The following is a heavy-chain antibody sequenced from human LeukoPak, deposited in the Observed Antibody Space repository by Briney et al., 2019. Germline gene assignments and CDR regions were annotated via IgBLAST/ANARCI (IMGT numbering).Heavy chain of an antibody. CDR3: AKDGRSGAPFDR. V-gene: IGHV3-23*01. Sequence: GGSLRLSCVASGFTVYNFAMSWVRQAPGKGLEWVSLITGGGGSTDYADSVKGRFTISRDNSRNTLYLQMNSLRVEDTATYYCAKDGRSGAPFDRWGQGTVLTVSS. CDR1: GFTVYNFA. J-gene: IGHJ4*02. D-gene: IGHD3-3*01. CDR2: ITGGGGST.